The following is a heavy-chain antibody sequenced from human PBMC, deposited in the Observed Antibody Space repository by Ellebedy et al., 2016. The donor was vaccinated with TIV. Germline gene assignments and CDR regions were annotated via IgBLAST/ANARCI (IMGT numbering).Heavy chain of an antibody. V-gene: IGHV1-2*02. D-gene: IGHD2-2*01. CDR1: GYTFTGYY. J-gene: IGHJ6*02. CDR3: ARGCSSTSCSGDYYYGMTV. CDR2: INPNSGGT. Sequence: ASVKVSCKASGYTFTGYYMHWVRQAPGQGLEWMGWINPNSGGTKYAQKFQGRVTMTRDTSISTAYMELSRLRSDDTAVYYCARGCSSTSCSGDYYYGMTVWGQGTTVTVSS.